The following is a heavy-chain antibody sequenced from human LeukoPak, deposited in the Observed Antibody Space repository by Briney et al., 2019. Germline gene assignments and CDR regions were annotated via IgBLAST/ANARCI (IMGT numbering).Heavy chain of an antibody. J-gene: IGHJ4*02. CDR2: ISYDGSK. V-gene: IGHV3-30*18. D-gene: IGHD2-21*02. CDR3: AKDRWAYCGGDCFLDY. Sequence: GGSLRLSCAASGFTFSSYGIHWVRQAPGKGLEWVAVISYDGSKYYADSVKGRFTISRDNSKNTLYLQMSSLRTEDTAVYSCAKDRWAYCGGDCFLDYWGQGTLVTVSS. CDR1: GFTFSSYG.